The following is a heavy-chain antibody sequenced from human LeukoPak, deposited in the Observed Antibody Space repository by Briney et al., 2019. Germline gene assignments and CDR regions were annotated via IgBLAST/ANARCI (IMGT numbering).Heavy chain of an antibody. V-gene: IGHV4-59*12. D-gene: IGHD5-18*01. CDR1: GGSISSYY. CDR2: IYYSGNT. CDR3: ARLAFDTVMVKYYFDY. Sequence: SETLSLTCTVSGGSISSYYWSWIRQPPGKGLEWIGYIYYSGNTYYNPSLKSRVTISVDTSTNQFSLKLSSVTAADTALYFCARLAFDTVMVKYYFDYWGQGTLVTVSS. J-gene: IGHJ4*02.